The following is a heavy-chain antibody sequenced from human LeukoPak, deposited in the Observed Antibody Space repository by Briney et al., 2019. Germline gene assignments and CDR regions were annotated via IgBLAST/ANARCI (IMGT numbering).Heavy chain of an antibody. CDR2: IIPIFGTA. J-gene: IGHJ3*02. CDR1: GGTFSSYA. D-gene: IGHD3-10*01. Sequence: GASVKVSCKASGGTFSSYAISWVRQAPGQGLEWMGGIIPIFGTANYAQKFQGRVTITTDESTSTAYMELSSLRSEDTAVYYCARARLLWIGELPHDAFDIWGQGTMVTVSS. CDR3: ARARLLWIGELPHDAFDI. V-gene: IGHV1-69*05.